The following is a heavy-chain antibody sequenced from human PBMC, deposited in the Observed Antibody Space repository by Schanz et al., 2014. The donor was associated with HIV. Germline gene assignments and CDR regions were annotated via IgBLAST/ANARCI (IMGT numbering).Heavy chain of an antibody. D-gene: IGHD6-19*01. V-gene: IGHV3-9*01. Sequence: EVQLSESGGGLVQPGGSLRLSCAASGFTFSSYAMSWVRQAPGKGLEWVSGISWNSGSRGYADSVKGRFTISRDNDNDSLYLQMNSLRVEDTALYYCVKDSGTLVSGARWFDPWGQGTQVTVSS. CDR3: VKDSGTLVSGARWFDP. J-gene: IGHJ5*02. CDR2: ISWNSGSR. CDR1: GFTFSSYA.